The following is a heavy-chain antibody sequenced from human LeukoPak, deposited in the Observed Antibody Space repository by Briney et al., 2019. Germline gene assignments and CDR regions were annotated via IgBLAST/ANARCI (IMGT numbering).Heavy chain of an antibody. J-gene: IGHJ6*03. CDR2: IIPIFGTA. Sequence: ASVKVSCKASGGTFSSYAISWVRQAPGQGLEWMGRIIPIFGTANYAQKFQGRVTITTDESTSTAYMELSSLRSEDTAVYYCARDVAVPTPKNCYYMDVWGKGTTVTVSS. CDR1: GGTFSSYA. CDR3: ARDVAVPTPKNCYYMDV. V-gene: IGHV1-69*05. D-gene: IGHD2-21*01.